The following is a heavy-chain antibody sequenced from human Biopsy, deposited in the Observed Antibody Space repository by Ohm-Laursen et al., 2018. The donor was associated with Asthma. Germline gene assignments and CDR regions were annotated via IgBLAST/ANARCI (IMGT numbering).Heavy chain of an antibody. D-gene: IGHD2-2*01. CDR2: IIPIFGPT. V-gene: IGHV1-69*13. Sequence: SVKVSCKASGGTFSSNSINWVRQAPGQGLEWMGRIIPIFGPTNYAQKFQGRVTISADDSTSTAYMELSSLSSEDTALYYCARGPEYVRSSGALDYWGQGTLVTISS. J-gene: IGHJ4*02. CDR3: ARGPEYVRSSGALDY. CDR1: GGTFSSNS.